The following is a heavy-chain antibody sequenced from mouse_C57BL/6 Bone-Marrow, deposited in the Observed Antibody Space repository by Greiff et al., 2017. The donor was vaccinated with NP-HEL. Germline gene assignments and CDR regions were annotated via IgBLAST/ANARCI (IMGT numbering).Heavy chain of an antibody. J-gene: IGHJ3*01. D-gene: IGHD2-1*01. V-gene: IGHV1-59*01. CDR3: ARVSSMGKWFAY. CDR1: GYTFTSYW. Sequence: QVQLQQPGAELVRPGTSVKLSCKASGYTFTSYWMHWVKQRHGQGLEWIGALDPSASYTIYNPKFKGKATWTVDTSSSTAYRQLSMLTSEDSAVYYGARVSSMGKWFAYWGQGTLVTVSA. CDR2: LDPSASYT.